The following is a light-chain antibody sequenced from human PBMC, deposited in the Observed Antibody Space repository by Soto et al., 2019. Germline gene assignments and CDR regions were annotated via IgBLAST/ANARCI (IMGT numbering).Light chain of an antibody. CDR1: QSAANC. J-gene: IGKJ5*01. CDR2: YMS. CDR3: PVHDQLLGT. V-gene: IGKV3D-15*01. Sequence: RASQSAANCLAWYQQKPGQAPTLLIYYMSTGATGIPARFIGCGTGTEFTLAFSILLSEDAVFYYRPVHDQLLGTFAQGTRLEIK.